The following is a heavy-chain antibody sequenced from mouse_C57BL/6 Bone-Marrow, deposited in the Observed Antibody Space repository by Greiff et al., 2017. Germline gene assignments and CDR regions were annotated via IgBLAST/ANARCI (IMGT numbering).Heavy chain of an antibody. V-gene: IGHV1-81*01. CDR2: IYPRSGNT. J-gene: IGHJ4*01. CDR3: AKRGLFITTVVATYYYAMDY. D-gene: IGHD1-1*01. CDR1: GYTFTSYG. Sequence: VKLVESGAELARPGASVKLSCKASGYTFTSYGISWVKQRTGQGLEWIGEIYPRSGNTYYNEKFQGKATLTADKASSTAYMELRSLTSEDSAVYFCAKRGLFITTVVATYYYAMDYWGQGTSVTVSS.